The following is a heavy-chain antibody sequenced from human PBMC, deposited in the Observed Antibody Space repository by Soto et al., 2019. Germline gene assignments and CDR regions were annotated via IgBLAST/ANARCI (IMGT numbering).Heavy chain of an antibody. Sequence: QVQLQESGPGLVKPSQTLSLTCTVSGGSISSGDYYWSWIRQPPGKGLEWIGYIYYSGSTYYNPSLKSRLTTTVDTSKNQFSLKLSSVTAADTAVYYCASNSYGYICYDYWGQGTRVTVSS. D-gene: IGHD5-18*01. CDR1: GGSISSGDYY. V-gene: IGHV4-30-4*01. CDR3: ASNSYGYICYDY. J-gene: IGHJ4*02. CDR2: IYYSGST.